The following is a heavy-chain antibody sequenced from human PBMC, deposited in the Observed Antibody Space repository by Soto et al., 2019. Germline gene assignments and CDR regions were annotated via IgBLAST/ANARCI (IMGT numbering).Heavy chain of an antibody. Sequence: QVQLVQSGAEVKKPEASVKVSCKASGYTFTSYGISWVRQAPGQGLEWMGWISAYNGNTNYAQKLQGRVTMTTDTSTSTAYMELRSLRSDDTAVYYCAREIGYCSSTSCYRDAFDIWGQGTMVTVSS. CDR2: ISAYNGNT. CDR3: AREIGYCSSTSCYRDAFDI. D-gene: IGHD2-2*01. CDR1: GYTFTSYG. V-gene: IGHV1-18*01. J-gene: IGHJ3*02.